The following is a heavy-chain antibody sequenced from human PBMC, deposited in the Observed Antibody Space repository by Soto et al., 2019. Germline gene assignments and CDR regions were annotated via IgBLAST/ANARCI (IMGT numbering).Heavy chain of an antibody. V-gene: IGHV3-33*05. D-gene: IGHD3-16*01. Sequence: QVQLVESGGGVVQPGTSLRLSCVGSGFTFRSYVIHWVRQAPGKGLEWVALTSYDGSNNFYGDSVKGRFTISRHNSRNTVERQMDSLRFDGTALYYCARGGTTGGLDVWGQGTLVSVSS. J-gene: IGHJ4*02. CDR3: ARGGTTGGLDV. CDR2: TSYDGSNN. CDR1: GFTFRSYV.